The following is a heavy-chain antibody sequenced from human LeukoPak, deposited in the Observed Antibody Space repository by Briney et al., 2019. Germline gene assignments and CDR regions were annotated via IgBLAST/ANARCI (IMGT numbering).Heavy chain of an antibody. Sequence: PSETLSLTCTVSGGSISSYYWSWIRQPPGKGLEWIGYIYYSGSTNYNPSLKSRVTISVDTSKNQFSLKLSSVTAADTAVYYCARGKAEYYDFWSGTILDYWGQGTLVTVSS. D-gene: IGHD3-3*01. CDR1: GGSISSYY. CDR3: ARGKAEYYDFWSGTILDY. V-gene: IGHV4-59*01. J-gene: IGHJ4*02. CDR2: IYYSGST.